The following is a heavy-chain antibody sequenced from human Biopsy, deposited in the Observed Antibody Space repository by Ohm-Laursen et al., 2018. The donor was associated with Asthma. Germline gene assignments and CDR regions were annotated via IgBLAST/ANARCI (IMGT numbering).Heavy chain of an antibody. CDR1: GITFSTYG. CDR2: IWYDGRKK. CDR3: ARGDSSNWSHYYFDY. V-gene: IGHV3-33*01. D-gene: IGHD3-22*01. J-gene: IGHJ4*02. Sequence: RSLRLSCAASGITFSTYGMHWVRQAPGKGLEWVSFIWYDGRKKTYADSVKGRFTISRDNSKNTLYLQMNSLRAEDTAVYYCARGDSSNWSHYYFDYWGQGTLVTVSS.